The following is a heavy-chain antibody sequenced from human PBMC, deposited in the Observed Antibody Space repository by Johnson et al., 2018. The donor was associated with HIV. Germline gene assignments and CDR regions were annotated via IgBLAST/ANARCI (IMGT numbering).Heavy chain of an antibody. CDR3: ARDDDYSRVRAFDF. CDR2: IKQDGSEK. CDR1: GFTFSDYY. D-gene: IGHD4-11*01. Sequence: VQLVESGGGLVKPGGSLRLSCAASGFTFSDYYMSWIRQAPGKGLEWVASIKQDGSEKHYVDSVWGRFSISRDNAKSSLCLQMNSLRVDDTAVYYCARDDDYSRVRAFDFWGQGTTVTVSS. J-gene: IGHJ3*01. V-gene: IGHV3-7*01.